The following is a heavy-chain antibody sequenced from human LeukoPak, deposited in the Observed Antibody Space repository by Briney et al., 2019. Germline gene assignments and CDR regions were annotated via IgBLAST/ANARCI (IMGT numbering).Heavy chain of an antibody. J-gene: IGHJ4*02. CDR2: MSYDGNNK. V-gene: IGHV3-30*18. CDR3: AKDGFGHSYGYAYFDY. Sequence: GGSLRLSCAASGFTLCSYAMHWVRQAPGKGLEWVAVMSYDGNNKYYADAVKGRLTISRDNSKNTLYLQMNSLRAEDTAVYYCAKDGFGHSYGYAYFDYWGQGTLVTVSS. D-gene: IGHD5-18*01. CDR1: GFTLCSYA.